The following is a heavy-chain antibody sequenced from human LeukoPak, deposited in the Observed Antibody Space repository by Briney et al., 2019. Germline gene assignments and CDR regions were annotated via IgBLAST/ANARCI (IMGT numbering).Heavy chain of an antibody. J-gene: IGHJ5*02. V-gene: IGHV1-24*01. D-gene: IGHD4-17*01. CDR3: ATARGLAVTISGNWFDP. Sequence: GPSVKVSCKVSGYTLTDLSMHWVRQAPGKGLEWMGGFDPEDGETIYAQKFQGRVTMTEDTSTDTAYMELSSLRSEDTAVYYCATARGLAVTISGNWFDPWGQGTLVTVSS. CDR2: FDPEDGET. CDR1: GYTLTDLS.